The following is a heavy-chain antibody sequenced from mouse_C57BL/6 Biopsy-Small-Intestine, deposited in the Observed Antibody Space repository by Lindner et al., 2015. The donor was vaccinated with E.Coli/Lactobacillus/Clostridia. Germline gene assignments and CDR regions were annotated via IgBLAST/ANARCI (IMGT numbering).Heavy chain of an antibody. CDR1: GYSFTGYY. CDR2: ISPYNGIS. Sequence: VQLQESGPELVKPGASVKISCKASGYSFTGYYMHWVKQSHGNILDWIGYISPYNGISSYNQKFKGKATLTVDKSSSTANMELRSLTYEDSAVYYCATSEGRSGFFDYWGQGTTLTVSS. D-gene: IGHD3-2*02. J-gene: IGHJ2*01. CDR3: ATSEGRSGFFDY. V-gene: IGHV1-31*01.